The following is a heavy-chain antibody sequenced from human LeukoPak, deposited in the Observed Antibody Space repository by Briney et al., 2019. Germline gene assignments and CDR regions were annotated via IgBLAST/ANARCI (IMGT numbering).Heavy chain of an antibody. CDR1: GFTFSSYW. V-gene: IGHV3-23*01. CDR2: ISGSGGST. D-gene: IGHD3-10*01. J-gene: IGHJ3*02. Sequence: GGSLRLSCAASGFTFSSYWMSWVRQAPGKGLEWVSAISGSGGSTYYADSVKGRFTISRDNSKNTLYLQMNSLRAEDTAVYYCAKASGEITMVRGVIIGLGAFDIWGQGTMVTVSS. CDR3: AKASGEITMVRGVIIGLGAFDI.